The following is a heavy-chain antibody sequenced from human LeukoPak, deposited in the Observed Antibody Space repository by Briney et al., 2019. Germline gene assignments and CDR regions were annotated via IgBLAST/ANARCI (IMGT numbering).Heavy chain of an antibody. CDR3: ARVSMVRGVTFDY. CDR2: IYYSGST. Sequence: PSETLSLTCTVSGGSISSGDYYWSWIRQPPGKGLEWIEYIYYSGSTYYNPSLKSRVTISVDTSKNQFSLKLSSVTAADTAEYYCARVSMVRGVTFDYWSQGTLVTVSS. J-gene: IGHJ4*02. V-gene: IGHV4-30-4*01. D-gene: IGHD3-10*01. CDR1: GGSISSGDYY.